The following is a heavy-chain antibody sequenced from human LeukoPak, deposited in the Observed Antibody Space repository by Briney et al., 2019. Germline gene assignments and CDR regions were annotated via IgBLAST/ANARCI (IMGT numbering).Heavy chain of an antibody. D-gene: IGHD1-1*01. J-gene: IGHJ4*02. V-gene: IGHV5-51*01. CDR2: FYPGDSDT. CDR3: ARLNDGHSDY. Sequence: GESLKISCKGSGYTFTSYWIGWVRQMPGKSLEWMGIFYPGDSDTRYSPSFQGQITISADKSISTAYLQWGSLKASDTAMYYCARLNDGHSDYWGQGTLVTVSS. CDR1: GYTFTSYW.